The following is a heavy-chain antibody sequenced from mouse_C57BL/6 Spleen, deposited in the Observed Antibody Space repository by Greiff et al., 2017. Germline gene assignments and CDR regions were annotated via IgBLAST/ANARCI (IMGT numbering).Heavy chain of an antibody. V-gene: IGHV1-69*01. J-gene: IGHJ2*01. D-gene: IGHD2-14*01. CDR3: ARGEKRYSFDY. CDR1: GYTFTGYW. CDR2: IEPSDGYT. Sequence: QVQLQQSGAELVMPGASVKLSCKASGYTFTGYWMHWVKQRPGQGLEWIGEIEPSDGYTNYNQKFKGKSTLTVDKSSSTAYMQLRSLTSEDSAVYDCARGEKRYSFDYWGQGTTLTVSS.